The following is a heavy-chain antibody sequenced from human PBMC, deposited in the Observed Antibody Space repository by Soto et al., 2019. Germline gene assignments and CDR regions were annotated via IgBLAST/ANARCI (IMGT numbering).Heavy chain of an antibody. V-gene: IGHV4-31*03. CDR1: GGSISSGGYS. J-gene: IGHJ5*01. CDR2: IYSSGST. D-gene: IGHD6-6*01. Sequence: CTVSGGSISSGGYSWNWIRQHPGKGLEWIGYIYSSGSTYYNPSLKSRPTISIDTSQNLFSLKLSSVTAADTAVYFCAREEAVRLERRFDSWGQGTLVTVSS. CDR3: AREEAVRLERRFDS.